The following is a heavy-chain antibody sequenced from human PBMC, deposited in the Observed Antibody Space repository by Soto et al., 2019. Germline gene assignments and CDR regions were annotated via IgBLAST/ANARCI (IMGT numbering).Heavy chain of an antibody. D-gene: IGHD6-19*01. CDR2: INAGNGNT. Sequence: ASVKVSCKASGYTFTSYAMHWVRQAPGQRLEWMGWINAGNGNTKYSQKFQGRVTITRDTSASTAYMELSSLRSEDTAVYYCARGGLVAVAGTESYWFDPWGQGTLVTVSS. CDR3: ARGGLVAVAGTESYWFDP. CDR1: GYTFTSYA. J-gene: IGHJ5*02. V-gene: IGHV1-3*01.